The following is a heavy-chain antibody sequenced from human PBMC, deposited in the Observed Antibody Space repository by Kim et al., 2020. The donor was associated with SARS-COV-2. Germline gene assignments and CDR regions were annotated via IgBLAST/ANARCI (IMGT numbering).Heavy chain of an antibody. CDR3: ARYCSSTSCRWFDP. CDR1: GGSISSGGYY. Sequence: SETLSLTCTVSGGSISSGGYYWSWIRQYPGKGLEWIGYIYYSGSTYYNPSLRSRVSISVDTSKNQFSLKLNSVTAADTAGYYCARYCSSTSCRWFDPWGQGTLVTVSS. D-gene: IGHD2-2*01. CDR2: IYYSGST. V-gene: IGHV4-31*03. J-gene: IGHJ5*02.